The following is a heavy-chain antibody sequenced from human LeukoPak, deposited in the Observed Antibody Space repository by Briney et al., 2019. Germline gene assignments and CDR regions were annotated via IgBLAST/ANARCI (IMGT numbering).Heavy chain of an antibody. J-gene: IGHJ4*02. CDR3: AKGTMIVVAVGDYFDY. CDR1: GFTLDDYA. Sequence: QPGRSLRLSCAASGFTLDDYAMHWVRQAPGKGLEWVSGISWNSVNIGYADSVKGRFPISRDNAKNSLYLQMNSLRAEDMALYYCAKGTMIVVAVGDYFDYWGQGTLVTVFS. V-gene: IGHV3-9*03. CDR2: ISWNSVNI. D-gene: IGHD3-22*01.